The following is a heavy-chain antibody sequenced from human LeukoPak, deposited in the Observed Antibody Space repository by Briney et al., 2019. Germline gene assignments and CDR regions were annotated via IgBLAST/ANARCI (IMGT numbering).Heavy chain of an antibody. Sequence: SESLSVTCTVPGGSISSSSYYWGWIRQPPGRWREWNGCIYYMGSSYYNPPLKSGVTIPVDTSREQCSRKLSSVTAADTAEYYCAREELAAATTWFDPWPQGTLVTVSS. CDR1: GGSISSSSYY. CDR3: AREELAAATTWFDP. J-gene: IGHJ5*02. D-gene: IGHD2-15*01. CDR2: IYYMGSS. V-gene: IGHV4-39*07.